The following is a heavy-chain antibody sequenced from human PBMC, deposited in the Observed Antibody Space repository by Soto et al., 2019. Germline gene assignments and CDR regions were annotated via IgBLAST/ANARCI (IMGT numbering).Heavy chain of an antibody. CDR3: AADGDFWSGHYSFDY. Sequence: QTQLVQYGPEVKKPGTSVKVSCKASGFTFSSTAMQWVRQARGQRLEWIGWIVVGSGNTNYAQKFQERVTITRDMSTSTAYMELSSLRSEDTAVYYCAADGDFWSGHYSFDYWGQGTLVTVSS. D-gene: IGHD3-3*01. CDR2: IVVGSGNT. J-gene: IGHJ4*02. V-gene: IGHV1-58*02. CDR1: GFTFSSTA.